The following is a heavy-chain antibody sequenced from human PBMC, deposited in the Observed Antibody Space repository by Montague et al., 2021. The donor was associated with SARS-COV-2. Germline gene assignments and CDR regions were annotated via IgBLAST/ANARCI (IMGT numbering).Heavy chain of an antibody. Sequence: SETLSLTCTVSGGSISSYYWSWIRQPPGKGLECIGYIYYTGNTNYNPSLKSRVTISVDTSKNQLSLKLGSVTAADTAVYYCARFFGPYYYGLDVWGQGTRSPSP. CDR1: GGSISSYY. J-gene: IGHJ6*02. CDR2: IYYTGNT. D-gene: IGHD3-10*01. CDR3: ARFFGPYYYGLDV. V-gene: IGHV4-59*13.